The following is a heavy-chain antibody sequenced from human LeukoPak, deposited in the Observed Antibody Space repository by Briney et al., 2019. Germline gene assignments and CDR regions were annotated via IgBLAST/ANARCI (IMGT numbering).Heavy chain of an antibody. V-gene: IGHV4-59*01. J-gene: IGHJ4*02. Sequence: SSETLSLTCTVSGGSISSYYWSWIRQPPGKGLEWVGYIYYSGSTNYNPSLKSRVTISVDTSKNQFSLKLTSVTAADTAVYFCARDHYSSGWYAGFDYWGQGTLVTVSS. CDR2: IYYSGST. CDR1: GGSISSYY. D-gene: IGHD6-19*01. CDR3: ARDHYSSGWYAGFDY.